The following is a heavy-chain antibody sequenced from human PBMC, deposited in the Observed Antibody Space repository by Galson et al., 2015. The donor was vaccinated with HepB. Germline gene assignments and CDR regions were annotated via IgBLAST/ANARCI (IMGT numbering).Heavy chain of an antibody. CDR3: ARDRSAVATSYYYGMDV. J-gene: IGHJ6*02. CDR1: GYTFTSYG. V-gene: IGHV1-18*04. CDR2: ISAYNGNT. D-gene: IGHD5-12*01. Sequence: SVKVSCKASGYTFTSYGISWVRQAPGQGLEWMGWISAYNGNTNYAQKLQGRVTMTTDTSTSTAYMELRSLRSDDTAVYYCARDRSAVATSYYYGMDVWGQGTTVTVSS.